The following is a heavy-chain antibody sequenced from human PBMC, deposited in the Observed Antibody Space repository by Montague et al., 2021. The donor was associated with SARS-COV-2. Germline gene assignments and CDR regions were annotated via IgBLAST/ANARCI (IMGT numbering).Heavy chain of an antibody. J-gene: IGHJ2*01. CDR2: SRYGGTS. D-gene: IGHD1-1*01. CDR1: SASISSDIYY. V-gene: IGHV4-39*01. CDR3: ARQDIQLRFDL. Sequence: SETLSLTCTVSSASISSDIYYWGWIRQPPGKGPEWIGGSRYGGTSYYNPSLKSRVTISIDTSKNQCSLTMTAVTAADTAVYFCARQDIQLRFDLWGRGTLVTVSS.